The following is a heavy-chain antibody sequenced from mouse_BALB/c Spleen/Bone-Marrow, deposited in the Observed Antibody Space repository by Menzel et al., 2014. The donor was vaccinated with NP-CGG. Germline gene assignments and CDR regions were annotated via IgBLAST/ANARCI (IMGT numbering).Heavy chain of an antibody. CDR1: GFNIKDAY. CDR2: IAPANGNT. V-gene: IGHV14-3*02. Sequence: VQLQQSGAELVKPGASVKLPCTASGFNIKDAYMHWVKQRPAQGLEWIGRIAPANGNTEYDPKFLDKATITADTSSSTAYLQLSSLTSEDAVVYYCARSPGEVNYWGQGTLVTVSA. J-gene: IGHJ3*01. CDR3: ARSPGEVNY. D-gene: IGHD1-3*01.